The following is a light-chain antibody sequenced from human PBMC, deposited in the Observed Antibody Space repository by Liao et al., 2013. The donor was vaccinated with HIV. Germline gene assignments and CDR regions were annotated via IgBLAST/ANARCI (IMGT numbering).Light chain of an antibody. CDR1: NIGTKA. CDR3: QVWKTTDDYPI. CDR2: YDS. V-gene: IGLV3-21*01. Sequence: SYVVTQPPAVSVAPGKTANISCGGSNIGTKAVHWYQRKPGQAPVVLIFYDSDRPSGIPERFSGSNSGNTATLTISRVEAGDEADYFCQVWKTTDDYPIFGGGTMLTVL. J-gene: IGLJ2*01.